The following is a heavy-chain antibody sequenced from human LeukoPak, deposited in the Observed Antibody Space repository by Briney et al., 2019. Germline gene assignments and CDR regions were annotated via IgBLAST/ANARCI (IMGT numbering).Heavy chain of an antibody. CDR1: GGSISSSSYF. CDR2: IFYSGST. Sequence: PSGTLSLTCTVSGGSISSSSYFWGWIRQPPGKGLEWIGSIFYSGSTYYNPSLNSRVTISIDTSKNQFFLRLSSVTAADTAVYYCARQMNTVTADYWGQGTLVTVSS. V-gene: IGHV4-39*01. CDR3: ARQMNTVTADY. J-gene: IGHJ4*02. D-gene: IGHD4-17*01.